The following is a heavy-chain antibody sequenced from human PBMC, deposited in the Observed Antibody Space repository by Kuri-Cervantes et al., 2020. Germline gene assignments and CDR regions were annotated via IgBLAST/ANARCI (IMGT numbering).Heavy chain of an antibody. CDR1: GGSISSYY. Sequence: SETLSLTCTVSGGSISSYYWSWIRQPPAKGLEWIGYIYYSGSTNYNPSLKSRVTISVDTSKNQFSLKLSSVTAADTAVYYCARYTGDYVWGSYPGYFDYWGQGTLVTVSS. CDR3: ARYTGDYVWGSYPGYFDY. CDR2: IYYSGST. V-gene: IGHV4-59*01. J-gene: IGHJ4*02. D-gene: IGHD3-16*02.